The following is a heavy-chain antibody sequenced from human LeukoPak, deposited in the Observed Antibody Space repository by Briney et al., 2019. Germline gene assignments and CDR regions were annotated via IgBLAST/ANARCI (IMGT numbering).Heavy chain of an antibody. CDR3: ARGGGGYSSAEVDY. CDR1: GGSISSSSYY. Sequence: PSETLSLTCTVYGGSISSSSYYWGWIRQPPGKGLEGIGSIYYSGSTYYNPSLKSRVTISVDTSKNQFSLKLSSVTAADTAVYYCARGGGGYSSAEVDYWGQGTLVTVSS. D-gene: IGHD6-19*01. CDR2: IYYSGST. J-gene: IGHJ4*02. V-gene: IGHV4-39*01.